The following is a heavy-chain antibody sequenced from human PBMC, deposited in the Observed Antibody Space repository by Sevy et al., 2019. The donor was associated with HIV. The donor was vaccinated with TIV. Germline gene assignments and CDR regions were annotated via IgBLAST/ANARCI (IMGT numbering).Heavy chain of an antibody. CDR1: GFTLSSFG. V-gene: IGHV3-23*01. J-gene: IGHJ4*02. Sequence: GGSLRLSCEASGFTLSSFGMSWVRQAPGKGLEWVSGISGTGGSTYYADSVKGRFTISRDNSKNTLYIHMISLRAEDTAVYYCAKDGGRNWDQFFFDYWGQGTLVTVSS. CDR3: AKDGGRNWDQFFFDY. CDR2: ISGTGGST. D-gene: IGHD7-27*01.